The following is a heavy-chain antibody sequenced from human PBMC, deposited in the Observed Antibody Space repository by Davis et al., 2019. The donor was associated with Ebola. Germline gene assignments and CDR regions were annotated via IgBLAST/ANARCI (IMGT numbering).Heavy chain of an antibody. CDR1: GGSISSSSYY. J-gene: IGHJ5*02. CDR2: IYHSGST. Sequence: MPSETLSLTCTVSGGSISSSSYYWGWIRQPPGKGLEWVGYIYHSGSTYYNPSLKSRVTISVDTSKNQFSLKLSSVTAADTAVYYCARRGTSSWYAGWFDPWGQGTLVTVSS. D-gene: IGHD6-13*01. V-gene: IGHV4-39*07. CDR3: ARRGTSSWYAGWFDP.